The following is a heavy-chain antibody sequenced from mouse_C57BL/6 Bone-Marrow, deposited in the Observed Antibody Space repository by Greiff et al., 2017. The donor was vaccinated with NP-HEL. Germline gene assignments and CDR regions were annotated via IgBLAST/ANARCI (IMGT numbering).Heavy chain of an antibody. V-gene: IGHV1-82*01. Sequence: QIQLQQSGPELVKPGASVKISCKASGYAFSSSWMNWVKQRPGKGLEWIGRIYPGDGDTNYNGKFKGKATLTADKSSSTAYMQLSSLTSEDSAVYFCARWVYYYGSSYDWYFDVWGTGTTVTVSS. CDR3: ARWVYYYGSSYDWYFDV. CDR2: IYPGDGDT. D-gene: IGHD1-1*01. CDR1: GYAFSSSW. J-gene: IGHJ1*03.